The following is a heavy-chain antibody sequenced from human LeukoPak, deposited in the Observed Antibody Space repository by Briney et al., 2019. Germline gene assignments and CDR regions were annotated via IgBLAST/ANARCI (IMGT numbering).Heavy chain of an antibody. Sequence: PSETLSLTCIVSGGSIMRGAYYWSWIRQAPGKGLEWIGYHYYSGTTNYSPSLKSRVDISIDTFRNQFSLRLTSVTAADTAVYYCARGRYYGDYIDYWGQGALVTVSS. CDR3: ARGRYYGDYIDY. J-gene: IGHJ4*02. V-gene: IGHV4-30-4*01. CDR2: HYYSGTT. D-gene: IGHD4-17*01. CDR1: GGSIMRGAYY.